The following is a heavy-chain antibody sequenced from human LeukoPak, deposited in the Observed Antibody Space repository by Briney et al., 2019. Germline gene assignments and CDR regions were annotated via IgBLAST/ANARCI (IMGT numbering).Heavy chain of an antibody. CDR3: ARVATGYDFWSGYPPVYYYGMDV. Sequence: GGSLRLSCAASGFTFSSYWMSWVRQAPGKGLEWVANIKQDGSEKYYVDSVKGRFTISRDNAKNSLYLQMNSLRAEDTAVYYCARVATGYDFWSGYPPVYYYGMDVWGQGTTVTVFS. CDR1: GFTFSSYW. V-gene: IGHV3-7*03. CDR2: IKQDGSEK. D-gene: IGHD3-3*01. J-gene: IGHJ6*02.